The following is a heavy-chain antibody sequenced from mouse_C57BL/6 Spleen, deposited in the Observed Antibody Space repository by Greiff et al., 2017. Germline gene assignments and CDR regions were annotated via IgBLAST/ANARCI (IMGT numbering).Heavy chain of an antibody. CDR1: GYAFSSYW. D-gene: IGHD1-1*01. Sequence: VKLMESGAELVKPGASVKISCKASGYAFSSYWMNWVKQRPGTGLEWIGQIYPGDGDTNYNGKFKGKATLTADKSSSTAYMQLSSLTSEDSAVYFCARGTTVVAPDVWGTGTTVTVSS. CDR2: IYPGDGDT. V-gene: IGHV1-80*01. J-gene: IGHJ1*03. CDR3: ARGTTVVAPDV.